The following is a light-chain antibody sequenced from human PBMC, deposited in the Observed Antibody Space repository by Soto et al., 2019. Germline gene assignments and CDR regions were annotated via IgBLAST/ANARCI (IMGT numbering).Light chain of an antibody. CDR2: AAS. CDR3: QQTYTTPLT. J-gene: IGKJ4*01. V-gene: IGKV1-39*01. Sequence: DIQMTQSPSSLSASIGDRVTITCRANQSISKYVNWYQHKPGTAPKLLIYAASTLHSGVPSRFSGSGSGTDFTLTVSGLQPEDFAPYYCQQTYTTPLTLGGGTKVDIK. CDR1: QSISKY.